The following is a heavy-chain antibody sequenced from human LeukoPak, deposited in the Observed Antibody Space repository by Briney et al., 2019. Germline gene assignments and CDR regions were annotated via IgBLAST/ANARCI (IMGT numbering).Heavy chain of an antibody. CDR2: ISMNVQTT. D-gene: IGHD1-1*01. V-gene: IGHV3-64D*06. CDR1: GFTFTSHV. J-gene: IGHJ4*02. Sequence: GGSLGLSCSASGFTFTSHVMHWVRQAPGKGLQYVSGISMNVQTTYYAGSVKGGFTISRDSSKNTVYLQMNSLTAEDTAVYYCVREGLERRTNFDYWGQGTLVSVSS. CDR3: VREGLERRTNFDY.